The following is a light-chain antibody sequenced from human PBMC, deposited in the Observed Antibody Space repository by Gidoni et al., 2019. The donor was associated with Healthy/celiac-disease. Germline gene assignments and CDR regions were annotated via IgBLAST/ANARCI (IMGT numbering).Light chain of an antibody. Sequence: DIQMTQSPSTLSASVGDRVTITCRASQSISSWLAWYQQKPGKAPNLLIYKASSLESGVPSRFSGSGSGTEFTLTISSLQPDDFATYYCQQYNTYSLTFXQXTKVEIK. CDR2: KAS. CDR3: QQYNTYSLT. V-gene: IGKV1-5*03. CDR1: QSISSW. J-gene: IGKJ1*01.